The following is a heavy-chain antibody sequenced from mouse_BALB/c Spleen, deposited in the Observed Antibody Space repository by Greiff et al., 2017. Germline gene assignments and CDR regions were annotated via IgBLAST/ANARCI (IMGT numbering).Heavy chain of an antibody. J-gene: IGHJ4*01. CDR3: ARGGYGSSYAMDY. CDR2: IYPSTGYT. CDR1: GYTFTSYW. D-gene: IGHD1-1*01. V-gene: IGHV1-7*01. Sequence: QVQLQQSGAELAKPGASVKMSCKASGYTFTSYWMHWVKQRPGQGLEWIGYIYPSTGYTEYNQKFKDKATLTADKSSSTAYMQLSSLTSEDSAVYYCARGGYGSSYAMDYWGQGTSVTVSS.